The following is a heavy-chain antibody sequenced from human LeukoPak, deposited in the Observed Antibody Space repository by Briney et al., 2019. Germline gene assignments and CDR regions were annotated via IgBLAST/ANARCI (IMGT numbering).Heavy chain of an antibody. CDR1: GYTFTRYG. Sequence: PWASVKVSCKASGYTFTRYGISWVRQAPGQGLEWMGGIIPIFGTANYAQKFQGRVTITADKSTSTAYMELSSLRSEDTAVYYCAIGPPDYDILTGYPDYWGQGTLVTVSS. D-gene: IGHD3-9*01. CDR2: IIPIFGTA. V-gene: IGHV1-69*06. CDR3: AIGPPDYDILTGYPDY. J-gene: IGHJ4*02.